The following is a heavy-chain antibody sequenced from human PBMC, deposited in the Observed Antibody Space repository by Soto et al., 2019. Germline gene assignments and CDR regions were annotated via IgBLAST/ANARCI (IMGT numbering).Heavy chain of an antibody. D-gene: IGHD4-4*01. CDR3: AVCNYESGLNV. CDR1: GFSLNTNGMG. J-gene: IGHJ6*02. V-gene: IGHV2-5*01. CDR2: IYWYGDK. Sequence: QITLKESGPTLVRPTQTLTLTCSISGFSLNTNGMGVGWIRQPPGKALEWLSFIYWYGDKRYSPCLKTSLTVTTGTSKKEVVLTRTNLNPLYTGTDNCAVCNYESGLNVGGQGSTVTVSS.